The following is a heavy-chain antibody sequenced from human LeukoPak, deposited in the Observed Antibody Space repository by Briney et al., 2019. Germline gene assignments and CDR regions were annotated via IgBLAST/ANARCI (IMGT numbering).Heavy chain of an antibody. CDR3: AREGLGNYYFYYMDV. D-gene: IGHD3/OR15-3a*01. J-gene: IGHJ6*03. CDR2: ISGSGDKT. V-gene: IGHV3-23*01. Sequence: GGSLRLSCAASGFTFSSYGMSWVRQTPGKGLGWVSAISGSGDKTYYADSVKGRFTISRDNARNSLYLQMNSLRAEDTAVYYCAREGLGNYYFYYMDVWGKGTTVTISS. CDR1: GFTFSSYG.